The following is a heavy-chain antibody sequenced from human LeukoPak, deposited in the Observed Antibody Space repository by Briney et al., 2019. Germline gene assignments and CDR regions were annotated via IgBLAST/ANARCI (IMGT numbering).Heavy chain of an antibody. J-gene: IGHJ1*01. Sequence: GESLKISCKGSGYTFTSYYMHWVRQAPGQGLEWMGIINPSGGSTSYAQKFQGRVTMTRDTSTSTVYMELSSLRSEDTAVYYCARDPKDLTVPYFQHWGQGTLVTVSS. V-gene: IGHV1-46*01. CDR3: ARDPKDLTVPYFQH. CDR1: GYTFTSYY. D-gene: IGHD6-6*01. CDR2: INPSGGST.